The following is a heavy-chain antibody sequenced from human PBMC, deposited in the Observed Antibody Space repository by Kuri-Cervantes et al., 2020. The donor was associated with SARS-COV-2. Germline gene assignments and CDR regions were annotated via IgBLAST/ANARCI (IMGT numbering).Heavy chain of an antibody. CDR2: IYSGGST. Sequence: GESLKISCAASGFTVSSNYMSWVRQAPGKGLEWVSVIYSGGSTYYADSVKGRFTISRDNSKNTLYLQMNSLRAEDTAVYYCATSVVATSYYYYYMDVWGKGTTVTVSS. D-gene: IGHD1-26*01. V-gene: IGHV3-66*02. CDR3: ATSVVATSYYYYYMDV. J-gene: IGHJ6*03. CDR1: GFTVSSNY.